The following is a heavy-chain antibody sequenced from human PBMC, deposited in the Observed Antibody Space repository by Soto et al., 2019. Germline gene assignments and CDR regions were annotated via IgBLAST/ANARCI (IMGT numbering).Heavy chain of an antibody. Sequence: PGEYLRLSCAASGVTFRSYAMSWVRQAPGKGLEWVSAISGSGGSTYYADSVKGRFTTSRDNSKNTLYLQMNSLRAEDTAVYYCAKGSSWYTGCFDYWGQGTLVTVSS. D-gene: IGHD6-13*01. J-gene: IGHJ4*02. CDR3: AKGSSWYTGCFDY. CDR1: GVTFRSYA. CDR2: ISGSGGST. V-gene: IGHV3-23*01.